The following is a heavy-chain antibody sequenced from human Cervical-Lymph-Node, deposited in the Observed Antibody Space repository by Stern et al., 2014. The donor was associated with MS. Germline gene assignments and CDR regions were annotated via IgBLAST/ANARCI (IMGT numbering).Heavy chain of an antibody. CDR2: ISAYNGNT. D-gene: IGHD3-22*01. CDR3: ARGSSSGYLPRPWGYFDY. Sequence: MQLVESGAEVKKPGASVKVSCKASGYTFTSYGISWVRQAPGQGLEWMGWISAYNGNTNYAQKLQGRVTMTTDTSTSTAYMELRSLRSDDTAVYYCARGSSSGYLPRPWGYFDYWGQGTLVTVSS. V-gene: IGHV1-18*01. CDR1: GYTFTSYG. J-gene: IGHJ4*02.